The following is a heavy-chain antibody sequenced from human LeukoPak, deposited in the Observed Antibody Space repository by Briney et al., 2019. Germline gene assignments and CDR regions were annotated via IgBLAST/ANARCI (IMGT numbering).Heavy chain of an antibody. D-gene: IGHD1-26*01. CDR2: IYPGDSDT. CDR3: ARHGVMGATTSYYYYYYMGV. Sequence: GESLKISCKGSGYSFTSYWIGWVRQMPGKGLEWMGIIYPGDSDTRYSPSFQGQVTISADKSISTAYLQWSSLKASDTAMYYCARHGVMGATTSYYYYYYMGVWGKGTTVTVSS. CDR1: GYSFTSYW. J-gene: IGHJ6*03. V-gene: IGHV5-51*01.